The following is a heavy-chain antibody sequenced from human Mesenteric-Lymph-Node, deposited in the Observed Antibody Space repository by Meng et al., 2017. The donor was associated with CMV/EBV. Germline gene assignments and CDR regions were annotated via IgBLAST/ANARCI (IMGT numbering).Heavy chain of an antibody. CDR1: GGSLSGYY. CDR2: INNSGRT. V-gene: IGHV4-34*09. Sequence: SQTLSLTCAVYGGSLSGYYWSWIRQPPGKGLEWIGYINNSGRTHYNPALKSRVTISVDASKNQFSLKMTSVTAADTAVYYCARNLESYFDSWGQGTLVTVSS. J-gene: IGHJ4*02. CDR3: ARNLESYFDS.